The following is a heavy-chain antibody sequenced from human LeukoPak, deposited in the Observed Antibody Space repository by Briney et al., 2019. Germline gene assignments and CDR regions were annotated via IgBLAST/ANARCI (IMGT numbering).Heavy chain of an antibody. CDR1: GLTFSDSW. V-gene: IGHV3-15*01. J-gene: IGHJ4*02. D-gene: IGHD2-15*01. CDR3: TSGGGTMDF. CDR2: IKGKSEGGTI. Sequence: GGSLRLSCAASGLTFSDSWMSWVRQAPGKGLESVGRIKGKSEGGTIDYVVPVKGRFTISRDDSTNTVYLQMNSLKTEDTAVYYCTSGGGTMDFWGQGTLVTVSS.